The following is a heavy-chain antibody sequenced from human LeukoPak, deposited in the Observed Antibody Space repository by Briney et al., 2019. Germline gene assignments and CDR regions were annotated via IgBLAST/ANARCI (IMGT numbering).Heavy chain of an antibody. V-gene: IGHV1-69*13. CDR1: GGTFSSYA. Sequence: SVKVSCKASGGTFSSYAISWVRQAPGQGLEWMGGIIPIFGTANYAQKFQGRVTITADESTSTAYMELSSLRSEDTAVYYCARGALRYFDWSFDYWGQETLVTVSS. D-gene: IGHD3-9*01. CDR2: IIPIFGTA. J-gene: IGHJ4*02. CDR3: ARGALRYFDWSFDY.